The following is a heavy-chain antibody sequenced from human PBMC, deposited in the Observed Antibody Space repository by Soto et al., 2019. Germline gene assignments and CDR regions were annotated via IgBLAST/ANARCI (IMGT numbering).Heavy chain of an antibody. CDR2: ISYGGANS. J-gene: IGHJ4*02. CDR1: GFTFNSHA. D-gene: IGHD2-2*02. V-gene: IGHV3-30*03. Sequence: GGSLRLSCAVSGFTFNSHAMHWVRQAPGKGLEWLAVISYGGANSYYADSVKGRFTISRGNSQNTLFLQMNSLRPEDTAVYYCAGGPRSCSYTSCYTIDYWGQGTLVTVSS. CDR3: AGGPRSCSYTSCYTIDY.